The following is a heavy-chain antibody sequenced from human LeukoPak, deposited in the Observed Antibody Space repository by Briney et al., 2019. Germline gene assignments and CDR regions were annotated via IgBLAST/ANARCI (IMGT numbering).Heavy chain of an antibody. D-gene: IGHD2-21*02. CDR3: ARGGFYCGGDCYVDY. V-gene: IGHV4-34*01. CDR2: INHSGST. J-gene: IGHJ4*02. Sequence: SETLSLTCAVYGGSFSPYYWSWIRQPPGKGLEWIGEINHSGSTNYNPSLTSPVTISVDTSKNQFSLRLSSVTAADTAVYYCARGGFYCGGDCYVDYWGQGTLVTVSS. CDR1: GGSFSPYY.